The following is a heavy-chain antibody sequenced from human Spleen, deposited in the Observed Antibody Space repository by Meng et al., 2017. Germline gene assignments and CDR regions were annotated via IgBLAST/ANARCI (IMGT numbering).Heavy chain of an antibody. V-gene: IGHV1-2*07. J-gene: IGHJ4*02. D-gene: IGHD3-22*01. CDR2: INPDNGDT. Sequence: ASVKVSCKASGYTFTSYDINWVRQAPGQGLEWMGWINPDNGDTYYAPNFQGRVTVTRDTSISTVYMDLSRLRSDDTALYYCAAEGGYYDYSRYTPFWGQGTLVTVSS. CDR1: GYTFTSYD. CDR3: AAEGGYYDYSRYTPF.